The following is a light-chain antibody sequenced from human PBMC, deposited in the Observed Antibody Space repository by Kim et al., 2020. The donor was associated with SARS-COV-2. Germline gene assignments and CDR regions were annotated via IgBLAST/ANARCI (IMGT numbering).Light chain of an antibody. CDR3: QTWGTGFQF. CDR1: SGHYSYP. Sequence: ASVKSTCTLSSGHYSYPIARHQQQPEKGPPYLLKVYSDGSPSKGDGLPGRFSGSSSGAERYLTISSLQPEVEADYYCQTWGTGFQFFGGGTQLTVL. V-gene: IGLV4-69*01. CDR2: VYSDGSP. J-gene: IGLJ2*01.